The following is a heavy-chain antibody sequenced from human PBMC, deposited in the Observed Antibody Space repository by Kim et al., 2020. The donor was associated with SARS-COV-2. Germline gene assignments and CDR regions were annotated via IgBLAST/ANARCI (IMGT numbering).Heavy chain of an antibody. Sequence: SVKVSCKASGFTFTSSAVQWVRQARGQRLEWIGGIVVGSGNTNNAQKFQERVTITRDMSTSTAYMELSSRRSEDTAVYYCAAPICHYYDSSGYYCHDAFDIWGQGTMVTVSS. CDR1: GFTFTSSA. CDR3: AAPICHYYDSSGYYCHDAFDI. CDR2: IVVGSGNT. V-gene: IGHV1-58*01. D-gene: IGHD3-22*01. J-gene: IGHJ3*02.